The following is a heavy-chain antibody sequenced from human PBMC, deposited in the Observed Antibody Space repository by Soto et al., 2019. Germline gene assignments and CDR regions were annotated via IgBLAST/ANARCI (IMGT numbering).Heavy chain of an antibody. D-gene: IGHD1-26*01. V-gene: IGHV3-74*01. CDR1: GFTFSDYW. CDR3: VRLGFVGEGDF. J-gene: IGHJ4*02. CDR2: IDGYGTNT. Sequence: GGSLRLSCATSGFTFSDYWIHWVRQVPGEGLVWVSRIDGYGTNTDCAESVRGRFTISRDSAKSTAFLQMDSLRVEDTAVYHCVRLGFVGEGDFWGQGILVTVSS.